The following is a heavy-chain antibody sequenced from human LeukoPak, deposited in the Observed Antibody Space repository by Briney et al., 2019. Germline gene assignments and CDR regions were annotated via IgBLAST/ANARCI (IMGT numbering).Heavy chain of an antibody. CDR2: INPSGGST. CDR3: ARDRITGITNYYYYMDV. V-gene: IGHV1-46*01. Sequence: ASVKVSCKASGYTFTSYYMHWVRQAPGQGLEWMGIINPSGGSTSYAQKFQGRVTMTRDTSISTAYMELSRLRSDDTAVYYCARDRITGITNYYYYMDVWGKGTTVTVSS. CDR1: GYTFTSYY. D-gene: IGHD1-7*01. J-gene: IGHJ6*03.